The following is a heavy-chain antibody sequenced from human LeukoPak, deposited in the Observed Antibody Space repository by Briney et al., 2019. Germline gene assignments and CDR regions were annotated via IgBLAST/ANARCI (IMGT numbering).Heavy chain of an antibody. V-gene: IGHV3-43*01. Sequence: GALTLSCAASGFTFYDFAMQCLRQAPGKGREWGSLISWDGGSTYYADSVKGRFTISRDNSKNSLYLQMNSLRTEDTALYYCAKDSSRGSLDIWGQGTMVTVSS. D-gene: IGHD3-22*01. J-gene: IGHJ3*02. CDR1: GFTFYDFA. CDR3: AKDSSRGSLDI. CDR2: ISWDGGST.